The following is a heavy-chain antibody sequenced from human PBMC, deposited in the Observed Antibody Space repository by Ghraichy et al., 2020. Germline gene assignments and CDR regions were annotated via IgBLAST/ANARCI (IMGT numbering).Heavy chain of an antibody. D-gene: IGHD5-12*01. CDR2: IGNTGTTI. CDR3: ARSWGGYDWYFDL. V-gene: IGHV3-48*03. Sequence: GGSLRLSCEASEFNISDFEMNWVRQAPGKGLEWISHIGNTGTTIYYADSVRGRFTISRDNAKNSLYLQMNSLRAEDTALYYCARSWGGYDWYFDLWGRGTVVTVSS. CDR1: EFNISDFE. J-gene: IGHJ2*01.